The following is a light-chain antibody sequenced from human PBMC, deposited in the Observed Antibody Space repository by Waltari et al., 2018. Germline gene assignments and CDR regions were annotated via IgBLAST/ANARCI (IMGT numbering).Light chain of an antibody. V-gene: IGKV4-1*01. CDR2: WAS. CDR1: ESVLFSSRNKNH. CDR3: QQYYDSPLT. Sequence: DIVMTQSPDSLAVSLGERATINCKSSESVLFSSRNKNHLALYQQKPGHPPKLPLYWASTRESGVPDRFSGRGSGTDFTLTISSLQAEDVAIYYCQQYYDSPLTFGGGTKVEIK. J-gene: IGKJ4*01.